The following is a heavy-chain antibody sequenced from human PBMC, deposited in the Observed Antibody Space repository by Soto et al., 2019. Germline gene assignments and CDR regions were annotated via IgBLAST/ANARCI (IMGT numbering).Heavy chain of an antibody. Sequence: QVQLQESGPGLVKPSETLSLTCSVSGASISSSDYYWGWIRQPPGEGLEWIGSIYYSGRTNYNPSLNSRVTISLDPSKNQFSLKLSSVTAADTAVYYCAGQEGYTAGCQGYWGQGTLVTVSS. V-gene: IGHV4-39*01. CDR1: GASISSSDYY. CDR2: IYYSGRT. CDR3: AGQEGYTAGCQGY. D-gene: IGHD5-18*01. J-gene: IGHJ4*02.